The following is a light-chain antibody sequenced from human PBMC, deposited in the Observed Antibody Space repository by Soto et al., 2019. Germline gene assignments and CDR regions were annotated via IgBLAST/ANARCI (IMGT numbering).Light chain of an antibody. CDR3: CSYAGSNTYV. CDR1: SSDVGNYNL. V-gene: IGLV2-23*01. Sequence: QSALPQPASVSGSPGQSITISCTGTSSDVGNYNLVSWYQQYPDKAPKLIISEGTKRPSGVSDRFSGSKSGNTASLTISWLQAEDEADYYCCSYAGSNTYVFGGGTKLTVL. CDR2: EGT. J-gene: IGLJ3*02.